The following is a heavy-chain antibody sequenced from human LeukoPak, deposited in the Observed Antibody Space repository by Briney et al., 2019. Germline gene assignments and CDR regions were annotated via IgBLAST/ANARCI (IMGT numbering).Heavy chain of an antibody. CDR3: ARDGTPVLRYFDWLGETGPMDV. V-gene: IGHV3-30-3*01. Sequence: GGSLRLSCAASGFTFSSYAMHWVRQAPGKGLEWVAVISYDGGNKYYADSVKGRFTISRDNSKNTLYLQMNSLRAEDTAVYYCARDGTPVLRYFDWLGETGPMDVWGQGTTVTVSS. CDR2: ISYDGGNK. D-gene: IGHD3-9*01. J-gene: IGHJ6*02. CDR1: GFTFSSYA.